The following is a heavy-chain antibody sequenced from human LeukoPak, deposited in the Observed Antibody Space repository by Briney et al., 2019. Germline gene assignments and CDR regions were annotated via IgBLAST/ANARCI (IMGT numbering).Heavy chain of an antibody. CDR2: TYYRSKWYN. Sequence: SQTLSLTCAISGDSVSSNSAAWNWIRQSPSRGLEWLGRTYYRSKWYNDYAVSVKSRITINPDTSMNQFSLQLNSVTPEDTAVHYCARYSGSQKNLDYWGQGTLVTVSS. V-gene: IGHV6-1*01. J-gene: IGHJ4*02. D-gene: IGHD1-26*01. CDR1: GDSVSSNSAA. CDR3: ARYSGSQKNLDY.